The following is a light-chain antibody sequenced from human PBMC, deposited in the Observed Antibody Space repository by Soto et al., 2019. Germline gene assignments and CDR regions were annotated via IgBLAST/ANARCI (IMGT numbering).Light chain of an antibody. CDR3: QKYNNAPWT. V-gene: IGKV1-27*01. CDR1: PDINNF. J-gene: IGKJ1*01. CDR2: AAS. Sequence: DIQMTQSPSSLSASVGDRVTITCRASPDINNFLAWYQHKPGKVPKLLIYAASPLQSGVPSRFSGSGSGTDFTLTISSLQPEDVATYYCQKYNNAPWTFGQGTKVEIK.